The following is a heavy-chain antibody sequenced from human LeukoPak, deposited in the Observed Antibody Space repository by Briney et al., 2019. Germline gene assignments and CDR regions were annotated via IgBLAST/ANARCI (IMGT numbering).Heavy chain of an antibody. V-gene: IGHV3-23*01. D-gene: IGHD4-17*01. Sequence: PGGSLRLSCVASGFTSTSYAMNWVRQAPGKGLEWVSAISGSGGSTYYADSVKGRFTISRDNSKNTLFLQMNSLRAEDTAVYYCAKDPTVTTSYYWGQGTLVTVSS. CDR1: GFTSTSYA. CDR3: AKDPTVTTSYY. J-gene: IGHJ4*02. CDR2: ISGSGGST.